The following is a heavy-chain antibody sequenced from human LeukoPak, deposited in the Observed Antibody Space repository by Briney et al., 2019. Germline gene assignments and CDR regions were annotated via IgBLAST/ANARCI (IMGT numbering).Heavy chain of an antibody. Sequence: GGSLRLSCAASGFSSGNNWMSWVRQAPGKGLEWVASIKQDGSEEYYVDSVRGRFSISRDNAKNWLFLQLNSLRAEDTAVYYCARVAAGPPADFDYWGQGTLVTVSS. CDR3: ARVAAGPPADFDY. J-gene: IGHJ4*02. V-gene: IGHV3-7*01. CDR1: GFSSGNNW. CDR2: IKQDGSEE. D-gene: IGHD6-13*01.